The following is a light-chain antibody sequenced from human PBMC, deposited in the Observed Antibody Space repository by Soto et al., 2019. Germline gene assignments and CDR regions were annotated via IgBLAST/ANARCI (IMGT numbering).Light chain of an antibody. J-gene: IGKJ1*01. CDR1: QTIYRY. Sequence: DIQMTQSPSSMSAYVGDRVIITCRASQTIYRYLNWYQQKPGKAPELLIHAASTLQTGAPSRFSGSGSGTDFTLTIASLQREDFATYHCQQSYSSPRTFGQGTKVDIK. V-gene: IGKV1-39*01. CDR3: QQSYSSPRT. CDR2: AAS.